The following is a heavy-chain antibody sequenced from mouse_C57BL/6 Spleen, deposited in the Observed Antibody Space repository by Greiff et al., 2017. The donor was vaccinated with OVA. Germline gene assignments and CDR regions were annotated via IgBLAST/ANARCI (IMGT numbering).Heavy chain of an antibody. Sequence: VQLQQSGPELVKPGASVKISCKASGYSFTDYNMNWVKQSNGKSLEWIGVINPNYGTTSYNQKFKGKATLTVDQSSSTAYMQLNSLTSEYAADYYGARRAGGSYEDIDDWGTGTTVTVSS. CDR3: ARRAGGSYEDIDD. D-gene: IGHD1-1*02. CDR2: INPNYGTT. CDR1: GYSFTDYN. V-gene: IGHV1-39*01. J-gene: IGHJ1*03.